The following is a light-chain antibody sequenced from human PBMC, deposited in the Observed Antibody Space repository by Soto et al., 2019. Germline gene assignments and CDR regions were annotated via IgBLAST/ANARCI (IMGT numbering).Light chain of an antibody. CDR1: QTISSW. V-gene: IGKV1-5*03. CDR2: KAS. CDR3: QQYNNWPRT. Sequence: DIQMTQSPSTLSESVGDSVTITCRASQTISSWLAWYQQKPGKAPKLLIYKASTLKSGVPSRFSGSGSGTEFTLTINSLQSEDFAVYYCQQYNNWPRTFGQGTKVDIK. J-gene: IGKJ1*01.